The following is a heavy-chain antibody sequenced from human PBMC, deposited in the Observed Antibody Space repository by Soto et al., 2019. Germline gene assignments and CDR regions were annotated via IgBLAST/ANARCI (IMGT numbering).Heavy chain of an antibody. CDR1: GFSLSTSGVG. V-gene: IGHV2-5*02. D-gene: IGHD3-3*01. Sequence: SGPTLVNPTQTLTLTCTFSGFSLSTSGVGVGWIRQPPGKALEWLALIYWDDDKRYSPSLKSRLTITKDTSKNQVVLTMTNMDPVDTATYYRAHSGDYDFWSGYSGYFDYWGQGTLVTVSS. CDR3: AHSGDYDFWSGYSGYFDY. CDR2: IYWDDDK. J-gene: IGHJ4*02.